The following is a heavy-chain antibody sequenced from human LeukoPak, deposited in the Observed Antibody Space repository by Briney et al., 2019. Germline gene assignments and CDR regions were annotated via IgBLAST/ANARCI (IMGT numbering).Heavy chain of an antibody. J-gene: IGHJ6*02. Sequence: GGSLRLSCAASGFTFSSYAMSWVRQAPGKGLEWVSAISGSGGSTYYADSVKGRFTTPRDNSKNTLYLQMNSLRAEDTAVYYCAKGISGYYYYGMDVWGQGTTVTVSS. CDR1: GFTFSSYA. V-gene: IGHV3-23*01. CDR3: AKGISGYYYYGMDV. CDR2: ISGSGGST. D-gene: IGHD3-10*01.